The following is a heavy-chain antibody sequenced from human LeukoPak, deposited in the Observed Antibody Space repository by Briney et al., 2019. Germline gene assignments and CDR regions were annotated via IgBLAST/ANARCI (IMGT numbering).Heavy chain of an antibody. CDR1: GGSISSGSYY. D-gene: IGHD5-24*01. Sequence: SETLSLTCTVSGGSISSGSYYWSWIRQPAGKGLEWIGRIYTSGSTNYNPSLKSRVTISVDTSKNQFSLKLSSVTAADTAVYYCARERRDGYNYENYWGQGTLVTVSS. J-gene: IGHJ4*02. CDR2: IYTSGST. CDR3: ARERRDGYNYENY. V-gene: IGHV4-61*02.